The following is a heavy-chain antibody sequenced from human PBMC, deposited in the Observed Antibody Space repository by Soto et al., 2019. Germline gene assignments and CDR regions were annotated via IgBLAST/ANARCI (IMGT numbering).Heavy chain of an antibody. Sequence: SKTLSLTCAVSGYSISSGYYWGWIRQPPGKGLEWIGSIYHSGSTYYNPSLKSRVTISVDTSKNQFSLKLSSVTAADTAVYYCARDAVTTFYYYYYGMDVWGQGTTVTVS. V-gene: IGHV4-38-2*02. CDR1: GYSISSGYY. CDR2: IYHSGST. CDR3: ARDAVTTFYYYYYGMDV. D-gene: IGHD4-17*01. J-gene: IGHJ6*02.